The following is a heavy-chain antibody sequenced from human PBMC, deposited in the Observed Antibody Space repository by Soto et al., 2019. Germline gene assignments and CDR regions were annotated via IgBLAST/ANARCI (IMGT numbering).Heavy chain of an antibody. V-gene: IGHV1-69*02. Sequence: QVQLVQSGAEVKKPGSSVKVSCKASGDTFSTYTINWVRQAPGQGFEWMGRIIPILGVITYAQKCQGRVTISADKSTSTAYTELRSLSSGDTALYYCSRSPSLVGVSNFYYSYNLDVWGKGTTVTVSS. CDR2: IIPILGVI. CDR3: SRSPSLVGVSNFYYSYNLDV. D-gene: IGHD3-3*01. J-gene: IGHJ6*03. CDR1: GDTFSTYT.